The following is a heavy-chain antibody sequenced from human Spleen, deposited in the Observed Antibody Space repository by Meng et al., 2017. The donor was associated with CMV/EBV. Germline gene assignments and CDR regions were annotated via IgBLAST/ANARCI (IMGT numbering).Heavy chain of an antibody. CDR3: ARDGRFVHNEGMDV. CDR2: VNHDGTK. CDR1: GPGGSNRNYY. D-gene: IGHD3-10*01. J-gene: IGHJ6*02. V-gene: IGHV4-34*01. Sequence: GSLRLSCAVYGPGGSNRNYYWNWIRQPPGKGLEWIGEVNHDGTKNYNPSLKSRVSISVDTSKNQFSLKLTSVTAADTAVYYCARDGRFVHNEGMDVWGQGTTVTVSS.